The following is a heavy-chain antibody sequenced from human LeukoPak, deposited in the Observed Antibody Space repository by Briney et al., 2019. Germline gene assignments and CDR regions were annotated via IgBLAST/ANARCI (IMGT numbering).Heavy chain of an antibody. CDR3: ARDRGDYGSSDY. CDR2: IYGSGRT. Sequence: PSETLSLTCTVSGGSISSYYWSWLRQPAGKGLEWIGRIYGSGRTNHNPSLKSRVTMSVDTSKNQFSLKLSSVTAADTAVYYCARDRGDYGSSDYWGQGTLVTVSS. D-gene: IGHD2-21*02. J-gene: IGHJ4*02. V-gene: IGHV4-4*07. CDR1: GGSISSYY.